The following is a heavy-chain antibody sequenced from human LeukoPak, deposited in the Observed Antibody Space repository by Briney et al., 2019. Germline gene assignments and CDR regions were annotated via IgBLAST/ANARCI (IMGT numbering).Heavy chain of an antibody. Sequence: GGSLRLSCAASGFTFSSYGMHWVRQAPGKGLEWVAVISFDGSNGYYADSVKGRFTISRDNSKNTLYLQMNSLRAEDTAVYYCARDSRRTGEGALDYWGQGTLVPVSS. CDR2: ISFDGSNG. V-gene: IGHV3-30*03. J-gene: IGHJ4*02. D-gene: IGHD1-26*01. CDR1: GFTFSSYG. CDR3: ARDSRRTGEGALDY.